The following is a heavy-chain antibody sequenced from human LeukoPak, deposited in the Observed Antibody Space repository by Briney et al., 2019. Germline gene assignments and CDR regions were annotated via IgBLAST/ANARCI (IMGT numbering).Heavy chain of an antibody. D-gene: IGHD3-10*01. Sequence: PGGSLGLSCAASGFPFSSYWMSWVRQAPGKGLEWVANIKQDGSEKYYVDSVKGRFTISRDNAKNSLYLQMNSLRAEDTAVYYCARDSGDWGQGTLVTVSS. CDR2: IKQDGSEK. J-gene: IGHJ4*02. CDR1: GFPFSSYW. V-gene: IGHV3-7*01. CDR3: ARDSGD.